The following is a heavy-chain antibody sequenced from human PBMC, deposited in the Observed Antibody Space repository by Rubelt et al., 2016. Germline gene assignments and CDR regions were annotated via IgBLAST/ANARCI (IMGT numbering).Heavy chain of an antibody. CDR1: GYTFTTYA. CDR3: ARDGIAAAVDY. Sequence: QVQLVQSETEVKKPGASVKVSCKASGYTFTTYAISWVRQAPGQGLEWMGWISVYNGNTNYAQKFQGRVTMTADTSTGPAYMELRSLRSDDTAVYYCARDGIAAAVDYWGQGTLVTVSS. D-gene: IGHD6-13*01. V-gene: IGHV1-18*01. J-gene: IGHJ4*02. CDR2: ISVYNGNT.